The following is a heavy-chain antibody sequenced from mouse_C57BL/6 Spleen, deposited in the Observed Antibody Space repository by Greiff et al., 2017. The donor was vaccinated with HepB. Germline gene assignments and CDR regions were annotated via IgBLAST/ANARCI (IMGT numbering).Heavy chain of an antibody. CDR2: INPNNGGT. V-gene: IGHV1-22*01. CDR1: GYTFTDYN. Sequence: EVQLVESGPELVKPGASVKMSCKASGYTFTDYNMHWVKQSHGKSLEWIGYINPNNGGTSYNQKFKGKATLTVNKSSSTAYMELRSLTSEDSAVYYCAPYDYSFDYWGQSTTLTVSS. CDR3: APYDYSFDY. J-gene: IGHJ2*01. D-gene: IGHD2-4*01.